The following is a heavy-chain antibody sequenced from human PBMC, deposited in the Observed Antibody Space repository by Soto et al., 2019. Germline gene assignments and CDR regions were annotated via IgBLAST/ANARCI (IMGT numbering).Heavy chain of an antibody. D-gene: IGHD5-12*01. Sequence: QVQLVQSGAEVKKPGASGKVSCKASGYTFTSYGISWVRQAPGQGLEWMGWISAYNGNTNYAQNLQGRVTMTTDTSTSTAYRELRSLRSDDTAVYYCARDRGYSGYDSLEVPDYWGQGTLVTVSS. CDR3: ARDRGYSGYDSLEVPDY. CDR1: GYTFTSYG. J-gene: IGHJ4*02. CDR2: ISAYNGNT. V-gene: IGHV1-18*01.